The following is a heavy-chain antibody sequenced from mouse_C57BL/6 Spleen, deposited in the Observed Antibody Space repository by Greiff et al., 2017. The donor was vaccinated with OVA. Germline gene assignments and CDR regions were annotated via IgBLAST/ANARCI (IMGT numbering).Heavy chain of an antibody. V-gene: IGHV5-16*01. D-gene: IGHD1-1*01. Sequence: EVQLMESEGGLVQPGSSMKLSCTASGFTFSDYYMAWVRQVPEKGLEWVANINYDGSSTYYLDSLKSRFIISRDNAKNILYLQMSSLKSEDTATYYCARDDGSSYGYWYFDVWGTGTTVTVSS. CDR3: ARDDGSSYGYWYFDV. J-gene: IGHJ1*03. CDR2: INYDGSST. CDR1: GFTFSDYY.